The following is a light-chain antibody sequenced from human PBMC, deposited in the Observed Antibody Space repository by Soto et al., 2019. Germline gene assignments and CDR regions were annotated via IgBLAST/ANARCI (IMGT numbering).Light chain of an antibody. CDR3: QQYDSSTMYT. CDR1: QSVSNNY. Sequence: EIVLTQSPGTLSLSPGGRATLSCRASQSVSNNYLAWYQHKPGQAPRLLIYDASIRATGIPDRFSGSGSGTDFTLTISRLEPEDFAVYFCQQYDSSTMYTFGQGTKLEIK. CDR2: DAS. V-gene: IGKV3-20*01. J-gene: IGKJ2*01.